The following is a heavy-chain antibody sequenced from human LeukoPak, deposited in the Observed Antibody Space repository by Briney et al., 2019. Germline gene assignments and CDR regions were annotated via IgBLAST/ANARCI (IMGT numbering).Heavy chain of an antibody. CDR1: GFTFGSYW. CDR3: TRERIATASAGDY. D-gene: IGHD6-13*01. Sequence: GGSLRLSCAASGFTFGSYWMHWVRQAPGKGLVWVSRINTDGGSTTYADSVKGRFTISRDNAKNTLYLQMNSLRAEDTAVYYCTRERIATASAGDYWGQGTLVTVSS. J-gene: IGHJ4*02. CDR2: INTDGGST. V-gene: IGHV3-74*01.